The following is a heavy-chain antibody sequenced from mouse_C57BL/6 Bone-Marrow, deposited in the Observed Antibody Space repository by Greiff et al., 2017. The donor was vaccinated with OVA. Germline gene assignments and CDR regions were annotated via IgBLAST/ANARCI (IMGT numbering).Heavy chain of an antibody. V-gene: IGHV1-64*01. CDR2: IHPNSGST. CDR1: GYTFTSSW. Sequence: QVQLQQPGAALVKPGASVKLSCTASGYTFTSSWLHWVQQRPGQGLALIGMIHPNSGSTNYNEKFKSKATLTVDKSSSTAYMQLSSLTSEDAAVYYCAPSRPFAYWGQGTLVTVSA. CDR3: APSRPFAY. J-gene: IGHJ3*01.